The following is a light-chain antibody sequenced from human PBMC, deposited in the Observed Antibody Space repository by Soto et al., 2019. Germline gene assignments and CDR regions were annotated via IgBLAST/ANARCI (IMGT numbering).Light chain of an antibody. CDR3: QQSYSTPPFT. CDR2: AAS. J-gene: IGKJ3*01. Sequence: DIQMTQSPSSLSASVGDRVTITCRASQSISSYLNWYQQKPGKAPKLLIYAASSLQSWVPSRFIGSGSGTDFTLTISSLQPEDFATYYCQQSYSTPPFTFGHGTKVEIK. V-gene: IGKV1-39*01. CDR1: QSISSY.